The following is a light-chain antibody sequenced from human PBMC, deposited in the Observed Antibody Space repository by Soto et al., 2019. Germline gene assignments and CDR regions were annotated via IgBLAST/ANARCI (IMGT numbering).Light chain of an antibody. Sequence: EIVLTQSPGTLSLSPGEGAALSCRASQSLSSNSLAWYQHKPGQAPTLLIYGASSKATGVPDRFYGTGSGTDFTLTISRLEPEDFAVYYCQQYSSSPQTFGQGTKVDIK. V-gene: IGKV3-20*01. CDR1: QSLSSNS. CDR3: QQYSSSPQT. CDR2: GAS. J-gene: IGKJ1*01.